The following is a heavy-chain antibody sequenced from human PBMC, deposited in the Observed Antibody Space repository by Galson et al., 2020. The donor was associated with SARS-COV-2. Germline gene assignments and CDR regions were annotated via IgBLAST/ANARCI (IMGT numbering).Heavy chain of an antibody. CDR2: IYSGGST. CDR3: ARDLLNAFDI. V-gene: IGHV3-53*05. D-gene: IGHD2-15*01. Sequence: GGSLRLPCPASGFTASTNYMSWVRQDPAKGLKWVSVIYSGGSTYHADSVKGRCTISRDNSKNTLYLQMNSLRAEDTAMYYCARDLLNAFDIWGQGTMVTVSS. CDR1: GFTASTNY. J-gene: IGHJ3*02.